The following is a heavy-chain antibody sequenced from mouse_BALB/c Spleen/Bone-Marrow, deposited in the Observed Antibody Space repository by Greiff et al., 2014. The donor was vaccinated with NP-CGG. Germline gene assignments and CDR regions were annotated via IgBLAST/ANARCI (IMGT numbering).Heavy chain of an antibody. J-gene: IGHJ2*01. CDR1: GFSFSDYY. D-gene: IGHD1-1*01. CDR2: ISDSGGSS. V-gene: IGHV5-12*02. Sequence: DVKLVESGGALVQPGGSLKLSCATSGFSFSDYYMYWVRQTPEKRLEWVAYISDSGGSSYYPDTVKGRFTISRDNAKNTLYLQMSRLKSEDTAMYYCARLGDYSYFDYWGQGTTLTVSS. CDR3: ARLGDYSYFDY.